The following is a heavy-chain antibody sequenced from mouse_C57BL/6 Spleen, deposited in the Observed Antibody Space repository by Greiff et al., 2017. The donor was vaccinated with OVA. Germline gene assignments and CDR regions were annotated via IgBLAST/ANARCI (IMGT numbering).Heavy chain of an antibody. CDR1: GYTFTSYW. CDR3: ARRSWDDYFDY. Sequence: VQLQQPGAELVKPGASVKLSCKASGYTFTSYWMHWVKQRPGQGLEWIGMIHPNSGSTNYNEKFKSKATLTVDKSSSTAYMQLSSLTSEDSAVYYCARRSWDDYFDYWGQGTTLTVSS. J-gene: IGHJ2*01. D-gene: IGHD4-1*01. V-gene: IGHV1-64*01. CDR2: IHPNSGST.